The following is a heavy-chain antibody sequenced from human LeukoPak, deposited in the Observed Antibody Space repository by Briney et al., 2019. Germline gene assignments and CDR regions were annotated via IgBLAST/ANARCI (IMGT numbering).Heavy chain of an antibody. CDR3: ARVFGYCSSTSCYGGSWFDP. V-gene: IGHV1-69*06. Sequence: SVKVSCKASGGTFSSYAISWVRQAPGRGLEWMGGIIPIFGTANYAQKFQGRVTITADKSTSTAYMELSSLRSEDTAVYYCARVFGYCSSTSCYGGSWFDPWGQGTLVTVSS. CDR2: IIPIFGTA. D-gene: IGHD2-2*03. J-gene: IGHJ5*02. CDR1: GGTFSSYA.